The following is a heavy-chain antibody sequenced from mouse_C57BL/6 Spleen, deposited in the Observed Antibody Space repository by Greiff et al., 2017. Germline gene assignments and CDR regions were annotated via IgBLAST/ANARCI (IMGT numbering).Heavy chain of an antibody. Sequence: QVQLQQPGAELVRPGSSVKLSCKASGYTFTSYWMDWVKQRPGQGLEWIGNIYPSDSDTHYNQKFKDKAILTVYKSYSTAYMQLSGLTSEDSAVYYGARMDWGYFDYWGQGTTLTVSS. V-gene: IGHV1-61*01. CDR2: IYPSDSDT. CDR1: GYTFTSYW. J-gene: IGHJ2*01. D-gene: IGHD4-1*01. CDR3: ARMDWGYFDY.